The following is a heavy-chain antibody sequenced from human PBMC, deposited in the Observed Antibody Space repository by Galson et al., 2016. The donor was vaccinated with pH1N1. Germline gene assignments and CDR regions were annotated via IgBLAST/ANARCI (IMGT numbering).Heavy chain of an antibody. D-gene: IGHD1-26*01. J-gene: IGHJ4*02. CDR1: GFIFSDYW. V-gene: IGHV3-7*01. Sequence: SLRLFCAASGFIFSDYWMSWVRQAPGKGLEWVAKINQDGSRKYYVDSMKGRCTISRDNAENSLSLQMNSLRVEDTALYYCATEDYYTSLYWGQGILVAVSS. CDR2: INQDGSRK. CDR3: ATEDYYTSLY.